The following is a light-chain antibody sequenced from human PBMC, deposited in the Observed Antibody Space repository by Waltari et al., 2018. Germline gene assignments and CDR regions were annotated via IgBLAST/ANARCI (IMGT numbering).Light chain of an antibody. Sequence: DIVLTQSPDSLAVSLGERATIDCWSSQSLLFGASGKNYLAWYQQKPGQPPKVLIYWAFTREAGVPERISGSGSGAHFTLTVDSLQAEDVAVYYCQQYSSSPITFGQGTRLEI. CDR3: QQYSSSPIT. J-gene: IGKJ5*01. CDR2: WAF. V-gene: IGKV4-1*01. CDR1: QSLLFGASGKNY.